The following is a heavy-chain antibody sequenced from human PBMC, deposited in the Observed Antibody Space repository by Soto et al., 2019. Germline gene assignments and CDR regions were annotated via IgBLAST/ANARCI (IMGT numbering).Heavy chain of an antibody. D-gene: IGHD3-16*02. CDR2: IYYST. V-gene: IGHV4-31*03. J-gene: IGHJ6*02. CDR1: GGSISSGGYY. Sequence: QVQLQESGPGLVKPSQTLSLTCTVSGGSISSGGYYWSWIRQHPGKGLEWIGYIYYSTYYNPSLRRRVTISVDTSKNQFSLKLSSVTAADPAVYYCARDYRASYPAYYYYGMDVWGQGTTVTVSS. CDR3: ARDYRASYPAYYYYGMDV.